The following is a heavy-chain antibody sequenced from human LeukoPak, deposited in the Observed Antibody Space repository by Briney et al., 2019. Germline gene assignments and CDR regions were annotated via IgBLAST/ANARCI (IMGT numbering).Heavy chain of an antibody. CDR1: GGSISSSSYY. V-gene: IGHV4-39*01. CDR2: IYYSGST. D-gene: IGHD5-18*01. J-gene: IGHJ4*02. CDR3: ATPLGYSYGATY. Sequence: SETLSLTCTVSGGSISSSSYYWGWIRQPPGKGLEWIGSIYYSGSTYYHPSLKSRVTISVDTSKNQFSLKLSSVTAADTAVYYCATPLGYSYGATYWGQGTLVTVSS.